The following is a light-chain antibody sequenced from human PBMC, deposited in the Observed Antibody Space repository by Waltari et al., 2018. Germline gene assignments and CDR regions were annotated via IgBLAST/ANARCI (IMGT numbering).Light chain of an antibody. Sequence: EIVLTQSPGTLSLSPGERATLSCRASQSVTTSSLAWYQQKPGQAPRLLIYGASSRATDIPDRFGGSGSGGDFTLTISRLEPEDFAVYYCQQYGSSTWTFGQGTMVEVK. CDR2: GAS. J-gene: IGKJ1*01. CDR3: QQYGSSTWT. V-gene: IGKV3-20*01. CDR1: QSVTTSS.